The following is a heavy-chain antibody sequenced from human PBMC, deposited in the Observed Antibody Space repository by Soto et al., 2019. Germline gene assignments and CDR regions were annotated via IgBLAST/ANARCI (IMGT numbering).Heavy chain of an antibody. D-gene: IGHD3-16*01. Sequence: QVQLVQSGAEVKKPGSSVKVSCKASGGTFSSYAISWVRQAPGQGLEWMGGIIPIFGTANYAQKFQGRVTITADESTSKDYMELSSLRSKDTAVYYCARGPTGVMITFGGVTGWFDPWGQGTLVTVSS. CDR2: IIPIFGTA. CDR1: GGTFSSYA. V-gene: IGHV1-69*12. CDR3: ARGPTGVMITFGGVTGWFDP. J-gene: IGHJ5*02.